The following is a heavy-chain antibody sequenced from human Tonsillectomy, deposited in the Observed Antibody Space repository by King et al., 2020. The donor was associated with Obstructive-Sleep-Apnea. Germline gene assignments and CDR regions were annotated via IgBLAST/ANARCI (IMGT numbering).Heavy chain of an antibody. V-gene: IGHV1-24*01. J-gene: IGHJ4*02. CDR2: FDPEDGET. CDR1: GYTLTELS. CDR3: ATHRGLRGNYFDY. Sequence: VQLVESGAEVKKPGASVKVSCKVSGYTLTELSMHWVREAPGKGLEWMGGFDPEDGETIYAQKFQGRVIMTEDTFTDTAYMQLSSLRSEDTAVYYCATHRGLRGNYFDYWGQGTLVTVSS. D-gene: IGHD3-16*01.